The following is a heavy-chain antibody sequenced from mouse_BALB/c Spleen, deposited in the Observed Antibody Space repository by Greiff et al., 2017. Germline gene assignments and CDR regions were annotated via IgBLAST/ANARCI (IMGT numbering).Heavy chain of an antibody. V-gene: IGHV1-69*02. D-gene: IGHD2-1*01. J-gene: IGHJ1*01. CDR2: IDPSDSYT. Sequence: VQLQQSGAELVKPGASVKLSCKASGYTFTSYWMHWVKQRPGQGLEWIGEIDPSDSYTNYNQKFKGKATLTVDKSSSTAYMQLSSLTSEDSAAYYCARAASTHWYFDVWGAGTTVTVSS. CDR1: GYTFTSYW. CDR3: ARAASTHWYFDV.